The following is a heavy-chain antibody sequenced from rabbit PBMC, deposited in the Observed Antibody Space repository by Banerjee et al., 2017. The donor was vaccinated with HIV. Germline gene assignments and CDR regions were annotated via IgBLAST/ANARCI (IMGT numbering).Heavy chain of an antibody. CDR2: IAAGNNGGT. V-gene: IGHV1S45*01. Sequence: QEHLEESGGDLVKPEGSLTLTCKASEFDFSSNAMCWVRQALGKGLEWIACIAAGNNGGTYYANWAKGRFTISKTSSTTVTLQMTSLTAADTATYFCARTYATSGYYFYFSLWGQGTLVTVS. CDR3: ARTYATSGYYFYFSL. J-gene: IGHJ4*01. CDR1: EFDFSSNA. D-gene: IGHD1-1*01.